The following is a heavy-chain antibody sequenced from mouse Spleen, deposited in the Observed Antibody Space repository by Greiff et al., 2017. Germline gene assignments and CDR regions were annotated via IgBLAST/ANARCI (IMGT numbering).Heavy chain of an antibody. Sequence: EVQRVESGGDLVKPGGSLKLSCAASGFTFSSYGMSWVRQTPDKRLEWVATISSGGSYTYYPDSVKGRFTISRDNAKNTLYLQMSSLKSEDTAMYYCARHETMSSNFDYWGQGTTLTVSS. CDR1: GFTFSSYG. CDR2: ISSGGSYT. CDR3: ARHETMSSNFDY. V-gene: IGHV5-6*01. J-gene: IGHJ2*01. D-gene: IGHD2-4*01.